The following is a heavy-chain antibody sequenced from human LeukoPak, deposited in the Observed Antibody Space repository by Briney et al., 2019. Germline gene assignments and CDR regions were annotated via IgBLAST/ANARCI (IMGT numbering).Heavy chain of an antibody. Sequence: ASVKVSCKASGYTFTGYYMHGVRQAPGQGLEWMGWINPNSGGTNYAQKFQGRVTMTRDTSISTAYMELSRLRSDDTAVYYCAIAATTIAAAGDYWGQGTLVTVSS. CDR2: INPNSGGT. D-gene: IGHD6-13*01. CDR3: AIAATTIAAAGDY. V-gene: IGHV1-2*02. J-gene: IGHJ4*02. CDR1: GYTFTGYY.